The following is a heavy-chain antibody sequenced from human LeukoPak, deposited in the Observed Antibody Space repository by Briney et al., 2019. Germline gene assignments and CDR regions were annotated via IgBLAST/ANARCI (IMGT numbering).Heavy chain of an antibody. CDR3: ARDNISEDRRYWFFDL. CDR2: IGSGSSII. V-gene: IGHV3-48*01. D-gene: IGHD2-21*01. Sequence: PGGSLRLSCAASGFSFGIYSMNWVRQAPGKGLEWVSYIGSGSSIIYYADSVKGRFTISRDNARNSLYLQMNSLRAEDTAVYYCARDNISEDRRYWFFDLWGRGTLVTVSS. J-gene: IGHJ2*01. CDR1: GFSFGIYS.